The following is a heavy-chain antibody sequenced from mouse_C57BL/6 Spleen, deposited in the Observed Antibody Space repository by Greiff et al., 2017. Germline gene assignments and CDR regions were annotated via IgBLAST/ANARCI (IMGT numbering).Heavy chain of an antibody. CDR1: GFTFSSYA. CDR3: TRRYYGSSYWYFDV. J-gene: IGHJ1*03. V-gene: IGHV5S21*01. D-gene: IGHD1-1*01. Sequence: EVKLVESGEGLVKPGGSLKLSCAASGFTFSSYAMSWVRQTPEKRLAWVAYLSSGGDYIYYADTVKGRFTISRDNARNTLYLQMSSLKSEDTAMYYCTRRYYGSSYWYFDVWGTGTTVTVSS. CDR2: LSSGGDYI.